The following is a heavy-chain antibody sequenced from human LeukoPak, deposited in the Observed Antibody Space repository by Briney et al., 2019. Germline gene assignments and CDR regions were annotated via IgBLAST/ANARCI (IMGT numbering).Heavy chain of an antibody. Sequence: PSETLSLTCTVSGGSISSSSYYWGWIRQPPGKGLEWIGSIYYSGSTSYNPSLKSRVTISIDTSKNQFSLKLSSVTAADTAVYYCAPAIYSGWFAHFDYWGQGTLVTVSS. V-gene: IGHV4-39*01. CDR2: IYYSGST. J-gene: IGHJ4*02. D-gene: IGHD6-19*01. CDR1: GGSISSSSYY. CDR3: APAIYSGWFAHFDY.